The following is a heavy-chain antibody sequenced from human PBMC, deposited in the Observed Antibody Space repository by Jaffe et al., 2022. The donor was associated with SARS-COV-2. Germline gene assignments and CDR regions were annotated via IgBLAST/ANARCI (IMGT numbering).Heavy chain of an antibody. CDR3: ARGYSYGYKNY. V-gene: IGHV4-34*01. Sequence: QVQLQQWGAGLLKPSETLSLTCAVYGGSFSGYYWSWIRQPPGKGLEWIGEINHSGSTNYNPSLKSRVTISVDTSKNQFSLKLSSVTAADTAVYYCARGYSYGYKNYWGQGTLVTVSS. CDR2: INHSGST. J-gene: IGHJ4*02. CDR1: GGSFSGYY. D-gene: IGHD5-18*01.